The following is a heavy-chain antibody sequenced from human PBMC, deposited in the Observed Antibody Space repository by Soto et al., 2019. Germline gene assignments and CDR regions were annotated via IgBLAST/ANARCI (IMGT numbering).Heavy chain of an antibody. CDR3: ARTYSSSWSPFEY. V-gene: IGHV4-34*01. Sequence: SETLSLTCAVYGGSFSVYYWSWIRQPPGKGLEWIGEINHSGSTNYNPSLKSRVTISVDTSKNQFSLKLSSVTAADTAVYYCARTYSSSWSPFEYWGQGTPVTVSS. CDR1: GGSFSVYY. D-gene: IGHD6-13*01. J-gene: IGHJ4*02. CDR2: INHSGST.